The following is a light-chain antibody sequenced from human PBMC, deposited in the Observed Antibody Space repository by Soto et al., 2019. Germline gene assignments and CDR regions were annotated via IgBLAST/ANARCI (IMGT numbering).Light chain of an antibody. CDR1: QSLSSN. J-gene: IGKJ1*01. Sequence: EIMMTQSPATLSVSPGERATLSCRASQSLSSNLAWYQSKPGQAPSLLIYGASTRATGIPARFSGGGSGKVFPLTISRLEPEYFAVDDCQQYGSSGTFGQGTKVDIK. CDR3: QQYGSSGT. V-gene: IGKV3-15*01. CDR2: GAS.